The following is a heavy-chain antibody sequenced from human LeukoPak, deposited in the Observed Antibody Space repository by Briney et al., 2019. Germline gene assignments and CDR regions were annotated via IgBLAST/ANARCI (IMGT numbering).Heavy chain of an antibody. J-gene: IGHJ3*02. V-gene: IGHV3-30*02. D-gene: IGHD2-2*01. CDR3: AKDLCSSTSCYLDI. CDR1: GFSFNNYG. Sequence: PGGSLRLSCAASGFSFNNYGMHWVRQAPGRGLEWVAFIRYDGSKKYYVDSVKGRFTISRDNSKNTLYLQVSSLRVEDTAVYYCAKDLCSSTSCYLDIWGQGAMVTVSS. CDR2: IRYDGSKK.